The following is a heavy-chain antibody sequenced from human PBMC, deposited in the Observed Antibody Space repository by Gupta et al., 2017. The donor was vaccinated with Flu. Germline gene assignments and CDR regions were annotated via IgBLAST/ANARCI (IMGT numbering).Heavy chain of an antibody. D-gene: IGHD5-12*01. J-gene: IGHJ4*02. V-gene: IGHV4-39*01. CDR1: CY. Sequence: CYWGWIRQPPGKGLEWIGSIYHSGSTYYNPSLKSRVTVSVDTSKIQFSLKLNSVTAADTAVYYCARHRSAYVAPEYYFDYWGQGTLVTVSS. CDR3: ARHRSAYVAPEYYFDY. CDR2: IYHSGST.